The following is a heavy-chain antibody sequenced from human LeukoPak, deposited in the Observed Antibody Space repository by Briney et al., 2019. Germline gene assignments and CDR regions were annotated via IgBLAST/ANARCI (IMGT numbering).Heavy chain of an antibody. D-gene: IGHD3-9*01. V-gene: IGHV3-7*03. CDR3: AKDTRDILTGYYNTAFDY. CDR1: GFTFSSYW. J-gene: IGHJ4*02. Sequence: HPGGSLRLSCAASGFTFSSYWMSWVRQAPGKGLEWVANIKQDGSEKYYVDSVKGRFTISRDNAKNSLYLQMNSLRAEDTALYYCAKDTRDILTGYYNTAFDYWGQGILVTVSS. CDR2: IKQDGSEK.